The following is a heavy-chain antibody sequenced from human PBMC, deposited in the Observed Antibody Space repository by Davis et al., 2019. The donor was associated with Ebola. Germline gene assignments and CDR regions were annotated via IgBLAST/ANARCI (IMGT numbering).Heavy chain of an antibody. D-gene: IGHD3-3*01. CDR2: INWNGGST. CDR1: GFTFSGHW. Sequence: PGGSLRLSCAASGFTFSGHWMHWVRQAPGKGLEWVSGINWNGGSTGYADSVKGRFTISRDNAKNSLYLQMNSLRAEDTALYYCARDRRGEWFPDYWGQGTLVTVSS. J-gene: IGHJ4*02. CDR3: ARDRRGEWFPDY. V-gene: IGHV3-20*04.